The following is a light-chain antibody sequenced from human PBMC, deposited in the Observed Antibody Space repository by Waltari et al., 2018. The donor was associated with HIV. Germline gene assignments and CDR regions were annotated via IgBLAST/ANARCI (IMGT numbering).Light chain of an antibody. CDR1: SGDVDHYNL. Sequence: QSALPQPASVPGSPGQSITISCTETSGDVDHYNLVSCYQQYTGRAPKLLIYEVTKRPSGVSNRFSGSKSGNTASLTISDLQAEDEAKYYCCSYGNSGTFVLFGGGTRVTV. J-gene: IGLJ2*01. CDR3: CSYGNSGTFVL. CDR2: EVT. V-gene: IGLV2-23*02.